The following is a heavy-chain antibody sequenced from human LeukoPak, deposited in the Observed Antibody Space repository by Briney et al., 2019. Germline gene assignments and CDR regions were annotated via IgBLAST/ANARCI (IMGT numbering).Heavy chain of an antibody. J-gene: IGHJ4*02. CDR3: ARRERAQNFDY. CDR2: IYYSGST. CDR1: GGSISSSSYY. V-gene: IGHV4-39*01. Sequence: SETLSLTCTVSGGSISSSSYYRGWIRQPPGKGLEWIGSIYYSGSTYYNPSLKSRVTISVDTSKNQFSLKLSSVTAADTAVYYCARRERAQNFDYWGQGTLVTVSS.